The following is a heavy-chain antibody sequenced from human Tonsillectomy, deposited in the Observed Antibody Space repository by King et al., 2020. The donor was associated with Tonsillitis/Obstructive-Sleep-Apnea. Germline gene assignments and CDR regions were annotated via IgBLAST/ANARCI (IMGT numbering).Heavy chain of an antibody. CDR1: DGSFNGYY. CDR3: AREISPDAFDI. CDR2: IDHSGST. Sequence: VQLQQWGAGLLKPSETLSLTCAVYDGSFNGYYWSWIRQPPGKGLEWIGEIDHSGSTNYNPSLKSRVVISAGTSKTQFSLKLTSVTAADTAVYYCAREISPDAFDIWGQGTMVTVSS. J-gene: IGHJ3*02. V-gene: IGHV4-34*01.